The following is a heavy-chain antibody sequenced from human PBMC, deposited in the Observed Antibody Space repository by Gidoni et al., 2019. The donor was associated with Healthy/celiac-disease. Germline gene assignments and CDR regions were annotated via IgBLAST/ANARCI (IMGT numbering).Heavy chain of an antibody. CDR3: TTTTGISRGWDGVSGY. D-gene: IGHD6-19*01. J-gene: IGHJ4*02. V-gene: IGHV3-15*07. Sequence: EVQLVESGGCVFKPGVSLRLSCAASGLTFSNPWWNWVGQAPGKEVEWVGRIKSKTDGGTTDYAAHVQGRFTISRDYAKNTLYREMTSLKTEDTAVYYCTTTTGISRGWDGVSGYWGQGTLVTVSS. CDR1: GLTFSNPW. CDR2: IKSKTDGGTT.